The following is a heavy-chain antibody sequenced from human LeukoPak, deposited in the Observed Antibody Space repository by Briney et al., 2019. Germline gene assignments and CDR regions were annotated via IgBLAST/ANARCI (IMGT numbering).Heavy chain of an antibody. CDR2: ITANGGST. Sequence: GGSLRLSCAASGFTFSTYAMTWVRQAPGKGLEWVSSITANGGSTYYAGSVKGRFTISRDNSKNTLYLQMNSLRADDTAVYHCARDSGSYLQPTDYWGQGTLVTVSS. V-gene: IGHV3-23*01. J-gene: IGHJ4*02. CDR3: ARDSGSYLQPTDY. CDR1: GFTFSTYA. D-gene: IGHD1-26*01.